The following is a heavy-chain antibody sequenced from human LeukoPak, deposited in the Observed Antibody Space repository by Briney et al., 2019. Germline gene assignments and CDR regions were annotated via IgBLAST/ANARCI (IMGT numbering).Heavy chain of an antibody. CDR1: AYSISSGYY. D-gene: IGHD2-2*03. CDR3: ARSRYGYCSSTSCYLDAFDI. J-gene: IGHJ3*02. Sequence: SETLSLTCTVSAYSISSGYYWGWIRQPPGKGLEWIGSIYHSGSTYYNPSLKSRVTISVDTSKNQFSLKLSSVTAADTAVYYCARSRYGYCSSTSCYLDAFDIWGQGTMVTVSS. CDR2: IYHSGST. V-gene: IGHV4-38-2*02.